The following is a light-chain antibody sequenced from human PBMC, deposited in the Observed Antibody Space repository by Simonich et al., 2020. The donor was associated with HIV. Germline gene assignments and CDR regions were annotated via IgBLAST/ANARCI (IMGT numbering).Light chain of an antibody. V-gene: IGLV1-40*01. CDR2: GNS. Sequence: QSVLTQPPSVSGAPGQRVTISCTGSSSNIGAGYDVHWYQQLPVTAPKLLIYGNSKRPSGVPSRFSGSKSGTSASLAITGLQAEDEADYYCQSYDSSLSGVVFGGGTKLTVL. J-gene: IGLJ2*01. CDR1: SSNIGAGYD. CDR3: QSYDSSLSGVV.